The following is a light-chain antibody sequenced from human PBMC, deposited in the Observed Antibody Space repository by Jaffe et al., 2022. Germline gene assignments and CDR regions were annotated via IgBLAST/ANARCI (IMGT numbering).Light chain of an antibody. CDR3: QQYYSTPRT. V-gene: IGKV4-1*01. J-gene: IGKJ1*01. CDR2: WAS. CDR1: QSLLYSSNNKNY. Sequence: DVVMTQSPDSLTVSLGERATINCKSSQSLLYSSNNKNYLAWYQQKPGQPPKLLIYWASTRESGVPDRFSGSGSGTDFTLTISSLQAEDVAVYYCQQYYSTPRTFGQGTKVEI.